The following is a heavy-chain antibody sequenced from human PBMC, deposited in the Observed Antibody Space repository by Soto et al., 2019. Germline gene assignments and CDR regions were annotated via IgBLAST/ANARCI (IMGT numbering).Heavy chain of an antibody. CDR2: IYCDDDK. Sequence: QITLKESGPTLVQPTQTLTLTCTFSGFSLSTSVVGVGWIRQPPGKALEWLALIYCDDDKRYSPSLKSRLTITMDTSKNQVVLTMTHMNPVDTATYYCAHSDDILLNWFDPWGQGTLVTVYS. V-gene: IGHV2-5*02. CDR3: AHSDDILLNWFDP. J-gene: IGHJ5*02. CDR1: GFSLSTSVVG. D-gene: IGHD3-9*01.